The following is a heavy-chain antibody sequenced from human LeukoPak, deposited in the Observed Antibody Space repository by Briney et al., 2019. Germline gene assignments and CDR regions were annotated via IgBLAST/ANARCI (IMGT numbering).Heavy chain of an antibody. CDR3: ARDPGYSSGYPLDY. Sequence: GGSLRLSCAASGFTFSSFWMHWVRHAPGKGLVWVSRINSDGSDTRYADSVTGRFTISRDNAKNTLYLQMNSLRAEDTAMYYCARDPGYSSGYPLDYWGQGTLVTVSS. CDR1: GFTFSSFW. J-gene: IGHJ4*02. V-gene: IGHV3-74*01. D-gene: IGHD5-18*01. CDR2: INSDGSDT.